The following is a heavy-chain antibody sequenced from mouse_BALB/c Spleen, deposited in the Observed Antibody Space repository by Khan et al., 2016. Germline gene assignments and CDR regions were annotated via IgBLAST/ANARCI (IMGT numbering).Heavy chain of an antibody. CDR1: GFSLTSYG. V-gene: IGHV2-9*02. Sequence: QVQLKESGPGLVAPSQSLSITCTVSGFSLTSYGVHWVHQPPGKGLEWLGVIWAGGSTNYNSALMSRLSISKDNSKSHVFLIMNSLQTDDTAMYYCAREGGTYFDYWGQGTTLTVSS. CDR2: IWAGGST. CDR3: AREGGTYFDY. D-gene: IGHD3-3*01. J-gene: IGHJ2*01.